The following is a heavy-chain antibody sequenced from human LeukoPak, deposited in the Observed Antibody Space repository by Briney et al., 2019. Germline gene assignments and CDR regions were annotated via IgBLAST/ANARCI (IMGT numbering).Heavy chain of an antibody. CDR1: GFTFSSYN. D-gene: IGHD3-22*01. J-gene: IGHJ4*02. CDR3: ARDGLQAYYDSSGFFDY. CDR2: ISGSSSFI. V-gene: IGHV3-21*01. Sequence: PGGSLRLSCAASGFTFSSYNMNWVRQAPGKGLEWVSSISGSSSFISYADSMQGRFAISRDNARNSLYLQMNSLRAEDTAVYYCARDGLQAYYDSSGFFDYWGQGTLVTVS.